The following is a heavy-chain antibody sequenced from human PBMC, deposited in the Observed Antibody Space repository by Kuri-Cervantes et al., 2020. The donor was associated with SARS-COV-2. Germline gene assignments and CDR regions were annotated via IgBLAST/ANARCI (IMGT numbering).Heavy chain of an antibody. CDR3: ARDGCSSTSCYSLPIYYYYGMDV. V-gene: IGHV3-7*03. CDR1: GFTYNSYW. Sequence: GSLETPLASSGFTYNSYWMSWVRQAPGKGLEWVANIKQDGSEKYYVDSVKGRFTISRDNAKNSLYLQMNSLRAEDTAVYYCARDGCSSTSCYSLPIYYYYGMDVWGQGTTVTVSS. D-gene: IGHD2-2*02. CDR2: IKQDGSEK. J-gene: IGHJ6*02.